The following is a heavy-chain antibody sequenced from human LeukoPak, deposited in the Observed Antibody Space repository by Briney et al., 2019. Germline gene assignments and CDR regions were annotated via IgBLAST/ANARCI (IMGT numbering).Heavy chain of an antibody. CDR1: GFSLRNRAG. J-gene: IGHJ4*02. V-gene: IGHV2-5*02. Sequence: SGPTLVNPTQTLTLTCTFSGFSLRNRAGVGWIRQPPGKALEWLALIFWVNDKRYSPSLKSRLTITKDTSKNQVVLTMTNMDPVDTATYYCAHSPWTPVSDRYYFGSWGQGTLVPVSS. D-gene: IGHD1-1*01. CDR3: AHSPWTPVSDRYYFGS. CDR2: IFWVNDK.